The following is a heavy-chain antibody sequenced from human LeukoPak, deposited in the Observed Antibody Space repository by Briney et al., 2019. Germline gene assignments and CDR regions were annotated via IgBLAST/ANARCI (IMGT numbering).Heavy chain of an antibody. CDR2: ISSSSSYI. Sequence: NAGGSLRLSCAASGFTFSSYSMNWVRQAPGKGLEWVSSISSSSSYIYYADSVKGRFTISRDNAKNSLYLQMNSLRAEDTAVYYCARDLYCGGDCYSAAFDIWGQGTMVTVSS. D-gene: IGHD2-21*02. J-gene: IGHJ3*02. CDR1: GFTFSSYS. CDR3: ARDLYCGGDCYSAAFDI. V-gene: IGHV3-21*01.